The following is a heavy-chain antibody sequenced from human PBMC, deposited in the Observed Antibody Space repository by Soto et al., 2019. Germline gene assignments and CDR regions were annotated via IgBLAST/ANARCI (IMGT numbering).Heavy chain of an antibody. V-gene: IGHV3-7*01. Sequence: PGGSLRLSCAASGFTFSSFWMYWVRQAPGKGLEWVGNIKQDGSEKYYVDSVKGRFTISRDNAKNSLYLQMNSLRAEDTAVYYCAGGPTTVVTPVYWGQGTLVTVSS. D-gene: IGHD2-15*01. CDR2: IKQDGSEK. CDR3: AGGPTTVVTPVY. CDR1: GFTFSSFW. J-gene: IGHJ4*02.